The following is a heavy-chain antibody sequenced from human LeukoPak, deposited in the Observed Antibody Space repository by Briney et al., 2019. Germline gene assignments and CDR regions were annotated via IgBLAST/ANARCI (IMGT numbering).Heavy chain of an antibody. J-gene: IGHJ5*02. D-gene: IGHD6-19*01. V-gene: IGHV4-59*01. CDR2: IYYSGST. CDR3: ARWGSGLSFRWFDP. CDR1: GGSISSYY. Sequence: SETLSLTCTVSGGSISSYYWSWIRQPPGKGLEWIGYIYYSGSTNYNPSLKSRVTISVDTSKNQFSLTLTSVTAADTAVYYCARWGSGLSFRWFDPWGQGTLVTVSS.